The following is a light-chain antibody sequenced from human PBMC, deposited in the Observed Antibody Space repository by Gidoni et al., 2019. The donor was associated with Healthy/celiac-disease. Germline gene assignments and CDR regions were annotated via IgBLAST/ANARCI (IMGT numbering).Light chain of an antibody. V-gene: IGLV1-40*01. Sequence: QSVLTQPPSVSGAPGQRVTISCTGSSSNIGAGYDVHWYQQLPGTAPKLLIYGNSNRPSGVPDRFSGSKSGTSASLAITGRQAEDEADYYCQSDDSSLSGSWVFGGGTKLTVL. CDR2: GNS. J-gene: IGLJ3*02. CDR1: SSNIGAGYD. CDR3: QSDDSSLSGSWV.